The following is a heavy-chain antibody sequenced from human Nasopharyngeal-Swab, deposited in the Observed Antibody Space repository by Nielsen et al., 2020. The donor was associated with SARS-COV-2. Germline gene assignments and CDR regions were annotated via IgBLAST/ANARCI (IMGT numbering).Heavy chain of an antibody. CDR2: INHSGST. CDR3: ARGTPYCSSTSCYSWFDP. V-gene: IGHV4-34*01. J-gene: IGHJ5*02. D-gene: IGHD2-2*01. Sequence: SETLSLTCAVYGGSFSGHYWSWIRQPPGKGLEWIGEINHSGSTNYNPSLKSRVTISVDTSKNQFSLKLSSVTAADTAVYYCARGTPYCSSTSCYSWFDPWGQGTLVTVSS. CDR1: GGSFSGHY.